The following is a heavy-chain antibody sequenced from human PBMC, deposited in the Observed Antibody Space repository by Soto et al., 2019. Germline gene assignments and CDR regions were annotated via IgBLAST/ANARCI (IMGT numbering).Heavy chain of an antibody. CDR1: GYSFTSYW. J-gene: IGHJ3*02. Sequence: PGESLKISCKGSGYSFTSYWIGWVRQMPGKGLEWMGIIYPGDSDTRYSPSFQGQVTISADKSISTAYLQWSSLKASDTAMYYCARLDDDSSGYYPNDAFDIWGQGTMVTVSS. V-gene: IGHV5-51*01. D-gene: IGHD3-22*01. CDR3: ARLDDDSSGYYPNDAFDI. CDR2: IYPGDSDT.